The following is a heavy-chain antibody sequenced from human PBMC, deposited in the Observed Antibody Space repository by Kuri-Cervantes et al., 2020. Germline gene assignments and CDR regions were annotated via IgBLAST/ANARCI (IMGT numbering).Heavy chain of an antibody. V-gene: IGHV3-30-3*01. D-gene: IGHD3-22*01. J-gene: IGHJ4*02. CDR3: ARGYYDSSGQLDH. Sequence: GESLKISCAASGFTFSSYAMHWVRQAPGKGLEWVAVISYDVNSPFYADSVKGRFTVSRDNSQNTLYLQMNSLRIEDTAMYFCARGYYDSSGQLDHWGQGTLVTVSS. CDR2: ISYDVNSP. CDR1: GFTFSSYA.